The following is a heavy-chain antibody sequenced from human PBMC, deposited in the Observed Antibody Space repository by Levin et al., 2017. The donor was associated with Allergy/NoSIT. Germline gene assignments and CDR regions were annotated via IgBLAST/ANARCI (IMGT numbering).Heavy chain of an antibody. CDR1: GFTFSSHT. CDR2: IDSTSSFV. D-gene: IGHD3-16*01. Sequence: GGSLRLSCAASGFTFSSHTMTWVRRAPGKGLEWVSSIDSTSSFVHYADSVKGRFTISRDNVKNSLYLQMNSLRAEDTAVYYCARYTVWNFFDHWGQGNLVTVSS. CDR3: ARYTVWNFFDH. J-gene: IGHJ4*02. V-gene: IGHV3-21*01.